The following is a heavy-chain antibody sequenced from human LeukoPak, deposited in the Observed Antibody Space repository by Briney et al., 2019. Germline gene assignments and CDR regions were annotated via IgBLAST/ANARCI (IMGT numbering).Heavy chain of an antibody. D-gene: IGHD4-17*01. J-gene: IGHJ4*02. V-gene: IGHV3-23*01. CDR2: TVGSGHRT. CDR1: GFTFNNYG. CDR3: SKEQTPAVTDLQHFYDY. Sequence: GGSLRLSCAASGFTFNNYGMTWVRRAPGKGLEWVSATVGSGHRTFYADSVKGRFTVSRDNSKNTLYLQMNSLRVEDTAVYYCSKEQTPAVTDLQHFYDYWGQGTPVTVSS.